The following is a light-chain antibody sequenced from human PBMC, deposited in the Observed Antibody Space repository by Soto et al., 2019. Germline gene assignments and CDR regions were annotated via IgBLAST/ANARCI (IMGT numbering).Light chain of an antibody. Sequence: ERVMTQSPATLSVSPGERATLSCRASQSVGSNLAWYQQKPGQAPRRLIFGASSRATGVPARYSGSGSGTEFTLTINSLQSEDFAVYFCQEYDNLPLTFGPGTQVDIK. V-gene: IGKV3-15*01. J-gene: IGKJ3*01. CDR3: QEYDNLPLT. CDR1: QSVGSN. CDR2: GAS.